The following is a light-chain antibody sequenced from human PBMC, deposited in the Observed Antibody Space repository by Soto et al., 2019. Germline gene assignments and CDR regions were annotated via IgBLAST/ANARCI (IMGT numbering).Light chain of an antibody. Sequence: QSVLTQPHSASATPGQRVTISCSGSSSNIETNTVNWYQQLPGTAPKLLIYSNNQRPSGVPDRFSGSKSGTSASLAISGLQSEDEADYYCAAWDDSLNGYVFGTGTKVTVL. CDR1: SSNIETNT. V-gene: IGLV1-44*01. CDR3: AAWDDSLNGYV. CDR2: SNN. J-gene: IGLJ1*01.